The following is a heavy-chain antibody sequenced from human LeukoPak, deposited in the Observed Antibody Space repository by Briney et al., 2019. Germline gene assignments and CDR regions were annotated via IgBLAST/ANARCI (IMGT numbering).Heavy chain of an antibody. Sequence: GESLKISCKGSGYSFTSYWIGWVRQMPGKGLEWMGIIYPGDSDTRYSPSFQGQVTISADRSISTAYLQWSSLKASDTAMYYCARKMTTQRSNFDYWGQGTLVTVSS. CDR1: GYSFTSYW. CDR2: IYPGDSDT. D-gene: IGHD5-24*01. J-gene: IGHJ4*02. CDR3: ARKMTTQRSNFDY. V-gene: IGHV5-51*01.